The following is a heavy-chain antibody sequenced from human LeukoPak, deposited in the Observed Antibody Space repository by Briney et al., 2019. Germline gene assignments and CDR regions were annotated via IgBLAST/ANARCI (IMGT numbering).Heavy chain of an antibody. Sequence: HGESLKISCKGSGYSFTSYWIGWVRQMPGKGLEWMGIIYPGDSDTRYSPSFQGQDAISADKSISTAYLQWSSLKASDTAMYYCARRAYYYDSSGRDAFDIWGQGTMVTVSS. CDR2: IYPGDSDT. D-gene: IGHD3-22*01. CDR3: ARRAYYYDSSGRDAFDI. CDR1: GYSFTSYW. V-gene: IGHV5-51*01. J-gene: IGHJ3*02.